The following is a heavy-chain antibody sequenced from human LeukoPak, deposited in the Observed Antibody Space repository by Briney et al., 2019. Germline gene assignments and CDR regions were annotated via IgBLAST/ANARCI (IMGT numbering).Heavy chain of an antibody. CDR1: GGSMSSHY. J-gene: IGHJ2*01. V-gene: IGHV4-59*11. Sequence: SETLSLTCTVSGGSMSSHYWSWIRQPPGKGLEWIGYIYYTGSTNHNPSLKSRVTISVDTSKNQFSLKLGSVTTADTAVYYCARATSWDQRNFDWPHWYLDLWGRGTLVTVSS. CDR3: ARATSWDQRNFDWPHWYLDL. D-gene: IGHD3-9*01. CDR2: IYYTGST.